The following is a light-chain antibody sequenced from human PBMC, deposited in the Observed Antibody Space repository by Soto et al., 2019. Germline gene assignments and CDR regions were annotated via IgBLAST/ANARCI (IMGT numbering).Light chain of an antibody. V-gene: IGKV3-20*01. CDR3: QQYDNWPWT. Sequence: ESVLTQSPGTLSLSPGERATLCCRASQSVSNNYLAWYQQKPCQSPRLLIYGASNRATGIPDRFSGSGSGTDFTLTISSLQSDDFAVYYCQQYDNWPWTFGQGTKVDIK. CDR1: QSVSNNY. J-gene: IGKJ1*01. CDR2: GAS.